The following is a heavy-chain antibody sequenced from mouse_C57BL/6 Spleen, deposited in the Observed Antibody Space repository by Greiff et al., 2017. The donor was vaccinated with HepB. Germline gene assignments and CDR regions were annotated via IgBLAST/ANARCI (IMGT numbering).Heavy chain of an antibody. D-gene: IGHD1-1*01. Sequence: QVQLKQSGPELVKPGASVKISCKASGYAFSSSWMNWVKQRPGKGLEWIGRIYPGDGDTNYNGKFKGKATLTADKSSSTAYMQLSSLTSEDSAVYFCARGYYGSSYEAMDYWGQGTSVTVSS. J-gene: IGHJ4*01. CDR1: GYAFSSSW. V-gene: IGHV1-82*01. CDR2: IYPGDGDT. CDR3: ARGYYGSSYEAMDY.